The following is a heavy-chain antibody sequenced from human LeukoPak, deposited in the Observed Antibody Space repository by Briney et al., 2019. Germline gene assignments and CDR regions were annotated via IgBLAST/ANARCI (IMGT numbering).Heavy chain of an antibody. D-gene: IGHD4-17*01. CDR2: INPNSGGT. CDR1: GYTFTGYY. CDR3: AREILSKYDFGDYAHKYFDY. J-gene: IGHJ4*02. Sequence: GASVKVSCKASGYTFTGYYLHWVRQAPGQGLEWMGWINPNSGGTNYEQKFQGRVTMTRDTSISTAYMELSRLRSDDTAVYYCAREILSKYDFGDYAHKYFDYWGQGTLVTVSS. V-gene: IGHV1-2*02.